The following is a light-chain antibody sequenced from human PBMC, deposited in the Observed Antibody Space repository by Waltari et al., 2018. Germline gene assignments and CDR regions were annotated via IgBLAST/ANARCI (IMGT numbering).Light chain of an antibody. Sequence: EIMLTQSPGTLSLSPGERATLSCRASQSIRRYLAWYQHKPGQAPRLLIYDASSRATGIPDRFSGSGSGTDFSLTISRLEPEDFAVYYCQKYGTLPATFGQGTKVE. J-gene: IGKJ1*01. CDR2: DAS. CDR3: QKYGTLPAT. V-gene: IGKV3-20*01. CDR1: QSIRRY.